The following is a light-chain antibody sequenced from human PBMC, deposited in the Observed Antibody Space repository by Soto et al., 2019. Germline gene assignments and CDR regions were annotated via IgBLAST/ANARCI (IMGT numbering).Light chain of an antibody. Sequence: DMVMTEAPLSLPVTPGEPASISCRSSQSLLHSDGYNHLDWYLQKPGQSPQLLIYEGSKRASGGPDRFSGSGSGTDFTLKISRVEAEDVGVYHCMQALHPPPTFGGGTKVEIK. J-gene: IGKJ4*01. CDR1: QSLLHSDGYNH. V-gene: IGKV2-28*01. CDR2: EGS. CDR3: MQALHPPPT.